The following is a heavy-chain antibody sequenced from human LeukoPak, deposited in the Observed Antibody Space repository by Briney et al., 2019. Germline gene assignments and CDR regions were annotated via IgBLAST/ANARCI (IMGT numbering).Heavy chain of an antibody. CDR2: ISSSSSTI. CDR1: GFTVSSNY. V-gene: IGHV3-48*01. D-gene: IGHD1-26*01. CDR3: AREVGPIDY. Sequence: PGGSLRLSCAASGFTVSSNYMNWVRQAPGKGLEWVSYISSSSSTIYYADSVKGRFTISRDNAKNSLYLEMNSLRPEDTAVYYCAREVGPIDYWGQGTLVTVSS. J-gene: IGHJ4*02.